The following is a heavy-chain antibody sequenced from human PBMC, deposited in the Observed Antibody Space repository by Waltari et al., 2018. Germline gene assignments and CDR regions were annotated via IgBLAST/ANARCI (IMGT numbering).Heavy chain of an antibody. V-gene: IGHV1-2*06. CDR2: INPKSGGT. CDR1: GYTFTGYY. Sequence: QVQLVQSGAEVKKPGASVKVSCKASGYTFTGYYMHWVRQAPGQGLEWMGRINPKSGGTNDAQKCQGRVTMTRETSISTAYMELSRLRSDDTAVYYCARDEGVIAAAFDYWGQGTLVTVSS. J-gene: IGHJ4*02. D-gene: IGHD6-13*01. CDR3: ARDEGVIAAAFDY.